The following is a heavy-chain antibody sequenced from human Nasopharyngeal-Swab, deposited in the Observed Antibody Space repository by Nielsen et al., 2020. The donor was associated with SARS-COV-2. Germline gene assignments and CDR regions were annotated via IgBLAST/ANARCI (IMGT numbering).Heavy chain of an antibody. Sequence: ASVKVSCKASGYTFTSYYMHWVRQAPGQGLEWMGIINPSGGSTSYAQKFQGRVTMTRDTSTSTVYMELSSLRSEDTAVYYCASRTPASSWYVLDYYYGIDVWGQGTTVTVSS. CDR3: ASRTPASSWYVLDYYYGIDV. J-gene: IGHJ6*02. CDR2: INPSGGST. CDR1: GYTFTSYY. D-gene: IGHD6-13*01. V-gene: IGHV1-46*01.